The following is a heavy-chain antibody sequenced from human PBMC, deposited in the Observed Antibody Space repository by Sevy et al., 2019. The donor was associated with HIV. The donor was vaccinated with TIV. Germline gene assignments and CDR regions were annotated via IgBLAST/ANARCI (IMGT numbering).Heavy chain of an antibody. CDR1: GFTFSSYW. Sequence: GGSLRLSYEASGFTFSSYWMNWVRQAPGKGLEWVANIKEDGSVKYYVESVKGRFTISRDNAKNSVYLQMNSLRAEDAALYYCVRAIGAAGSYWGLGTLVTVSS. J-gene: IGHJ4*02. D-gene: IGHD6-13*01. V-gene: IGHV3-7*01. CDR2: IKEDGSVK. CDR3: VRAIGAAGSY.